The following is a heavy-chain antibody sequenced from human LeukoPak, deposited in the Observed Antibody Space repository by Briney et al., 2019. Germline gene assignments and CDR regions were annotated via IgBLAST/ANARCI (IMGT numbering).Heavy chain of an antibody. J-gene: IGHJ4*02. D-gene: IGHD4-17*01. V-gene: IGHV4-34*01. CDR1: GESFSGYY. CDR2: INHSGST. CDR3: ARLYGDRRDY. Sequence: SETLSLTCAVYGESFSGYYWSWIRQPPGKGLEWIGEINHSGSTNYNPSLKSRVTISVDTSKNQFSLKLSSVTAADTAVYYCARLYGDRRDYWGQGTLVTVSS.